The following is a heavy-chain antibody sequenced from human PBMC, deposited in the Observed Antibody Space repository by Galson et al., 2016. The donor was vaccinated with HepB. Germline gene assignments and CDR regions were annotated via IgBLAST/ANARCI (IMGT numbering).Heavy chain of an antibody. V-gene: IGHV4-34*01. CDR2: IDHSGSP. CDR1: GGSFSGYY. Sequence: SETLSLTCAASGGSFSGYYWSWIRQPPGKGLEWIGEIDHSGSPNFNPSLKSRVTMSVDTSTNQFSLKLRSVTAADTAMYYCATLKLRTGGDAWGQGSLVTVSS. D-gene: IGHD3-3*01. J-gene: IGHJ5*02. CDR3: ATLKLRTGGDA.